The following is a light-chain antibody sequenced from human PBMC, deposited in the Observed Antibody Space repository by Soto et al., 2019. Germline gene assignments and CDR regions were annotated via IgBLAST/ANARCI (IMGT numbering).Light chain of an antibody. J-gene: IGLJ3*02. V-gene: IGLV2-11*01. CDR2: DVT. CDR1: NRDVGSYNL. CDR3: CSYAGSFAWV. Sequence: QSVLTQPASVSGSPGQSITIACTGTNRDVGSYNLVSWYQQRPGEAPKLMIYDVTKRPSGVPDRFSGSKSGNTASLTISGLQAEDEADYYCCSYAGSFAWVFGGGTKLTVL.